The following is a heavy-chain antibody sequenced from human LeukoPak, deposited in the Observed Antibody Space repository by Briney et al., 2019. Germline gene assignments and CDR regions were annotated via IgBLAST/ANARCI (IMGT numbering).Heavy chain of an antibody. CDR3: ARARSGSENWFDP. CDR1: GYTFTSYD. D-gene: IGHD3-3*01. J-gene: IGHJ5*02. Sequence: ASVKVSCKASGYTFTSYDINWVRQATGQGLEWMGWMNPNSGKTGYAQKFQGRVTMTRNTSIRTAYMELSSLRSEDTAVYYCARARSGSENWFDPWGQGTLVTVSS. V-gene: IGHV1-8*01. CDR2: MNPNSGKT.